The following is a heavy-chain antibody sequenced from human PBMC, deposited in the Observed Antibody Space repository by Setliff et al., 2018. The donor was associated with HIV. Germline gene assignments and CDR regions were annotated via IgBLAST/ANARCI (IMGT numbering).Heavy chain of an antibody. D-gene: IGHD2-15*01. V-gene: IGHV4-30-2*01. CDR1: GGSISSGGYS. CDR3: ARTDYSLWYFDY. CDR2: IYHTGST. J-gene: IGHJ4*02. Sequence: SETLSLTCAVSGGSISSGGYSWSWIRQPPGKGLEWIGYIYHTGSTYYNPSLKSRVTISVDRSKNQFSLKLSSVTAADTAVYYCARTDYSLWYFDYWGQGTLVTSPQ.